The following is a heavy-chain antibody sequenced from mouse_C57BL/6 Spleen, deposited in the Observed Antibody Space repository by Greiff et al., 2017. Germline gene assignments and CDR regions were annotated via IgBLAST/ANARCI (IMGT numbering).Heavy chain of an antibody. CDR1: GFTFSDYG. V-gene: IGHV5-17*01. J-gene: IGHJ3*01. CDR2: ISSGSSTI. D-gene: IGHD5-5*01. Sequence: EVQRVESGGGLVKPGGSLKLSCAASGFTFSDYGMHWVRQAPEKGLEWVAYISSGSSTIYYADTVKGRFTISRDNAKNTLILQMTSLRSEDTAMYYCARDYQAWFAYWGQGTLVTVSA. CDR3: ARDYQAWFAY.